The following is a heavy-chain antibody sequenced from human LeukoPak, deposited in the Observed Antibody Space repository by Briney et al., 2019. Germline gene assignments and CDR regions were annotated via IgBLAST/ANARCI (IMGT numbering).Heavy chain of an antibody. CDR2: INQDGSEK. CDR1: GFTFSNHW. CDR3: ARDSQGTSGYYYMGV. Sequence: PGGSLRLSCAASGFTFSNHWMNWVRQAPGKGLEWVANINQDGSEKNYVDSVKGRFTISRDNAKNSLYLQMNSLGAEDTAVYYCARDSQGTSGYYYMGVWGKGTTVTVSS. V-gene: IGHV3-7*01. D-gene: IGHD2-2*01. J-gene: IGHJ6*03.